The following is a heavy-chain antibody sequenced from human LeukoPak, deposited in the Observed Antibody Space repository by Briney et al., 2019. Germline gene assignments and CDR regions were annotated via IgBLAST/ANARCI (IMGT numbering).Heavy chain of an antibody. CDR3: ARAGTTMVRGVMAV. J-gene: IGHJ6*04. D-gene: IGHD3-10*01. CDR2: IYYSGGT. V-gene: IGHV4-39*07. Sequence: SETLSLTCTVSGGSISSNGYYWAWFRQPPGKGLEWIGSIYYSGGTYYNPSLKSRVTISIDTSKNQFSLKLSSVTAADTAVYYCARAGTTMVRGVMAVWGKGTTVTVSS. CDR1: GGSISSNGYY.